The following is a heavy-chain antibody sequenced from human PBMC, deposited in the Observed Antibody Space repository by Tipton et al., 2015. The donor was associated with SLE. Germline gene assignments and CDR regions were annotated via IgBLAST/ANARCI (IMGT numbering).Heavy chain of an antibody. V-gene: IGHV5-51*03. CDR2: IYPGDSDT. Sequence: QLVQSGAEVKKPGESLRISCKASGYTFSTYWIGWVRQMPGKGLEWMGIIYPGDSDTRYSPSFQGQVTVSVDGSISTAYLQWSSLKASDTAMYYCARLLGGITGVKSDHFDYWGQGTLVTVSS. CDR3: ARLLGGITGVKSDHFDY. CDR1: GYTFSTYW. J-gene: IGHJ4*02. D-gene: IGHD1-20*01.